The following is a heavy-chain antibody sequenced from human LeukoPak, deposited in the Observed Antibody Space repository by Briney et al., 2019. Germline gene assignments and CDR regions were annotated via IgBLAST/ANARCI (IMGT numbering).Heavy chain of an antibody. CDR1: RYIFTGYY. Sequence: AAVKVSCQSSRYIFTGYYMHWVRQARGQGLEWMGWINPDNGDRKYAQEFQGRVTMTTDTSISTAYIELSRLTSDDTAVYYCARGRGTTSSNSDYWGQGTLVTVSS. V-gene: IGHV1-2*02. CDR3: ARGRGTTSSNSDY. J-gene: IGHJ4*02. D-gene: IGHD2-2*01. CDR2: INPDNGDR.